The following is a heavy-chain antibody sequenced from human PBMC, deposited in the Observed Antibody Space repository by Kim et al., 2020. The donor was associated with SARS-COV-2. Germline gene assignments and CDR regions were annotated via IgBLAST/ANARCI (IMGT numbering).Heavy chain of an antibody. CDR3: ARKYSYGYYYYYGMDV. V-gene: IGHV3-11*03. CDR2: ISSSSSYT. Sequence: GGSLRLSCAASGFTFSDYYMSWIRQAPGKGLEWVSYISSSSSYTNYADSVKGRFTISRDNAKNSLYLQMNSLRAEDTAVYYCARKYSYGYYYYYGMDVWGQGTTVTVSS. J-gene: IGHJ6*02. D-gene: IGHD5-18*01. CDR1: GFTFSDYY.